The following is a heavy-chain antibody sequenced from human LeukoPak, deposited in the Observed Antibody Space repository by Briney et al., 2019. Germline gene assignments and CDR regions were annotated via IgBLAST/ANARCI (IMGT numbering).Heavy chain of an antibody. Sequence: PSETLSLTCTVSGGSISSYYWSWIRQPPGKGLEWIGYIYYSGSTNYNPSLKSRVTISVDTSKNQFPLKLSSVTAADTAVYYCARWAVAGTGGFDYWGQGTLVTVSS. CDR3: ARWAVAGTGGFDY. V-gene: IGHV4-59*01. D-gene: IGHD6-19*01. CDR2: IYYSGST. J-gene: IGHJ4*02. CDR1: GGSISSYY.